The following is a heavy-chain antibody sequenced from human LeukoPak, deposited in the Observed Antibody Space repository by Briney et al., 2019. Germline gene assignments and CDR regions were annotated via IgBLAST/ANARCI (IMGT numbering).Heavy chain of an antibody. V-gene: IGHV3-30*02. Sequence: PGGSLRLSCAASGFTFSSYGMHWVRQAPGKGLEWVAFIRYGGSNKYYADSVKGRFTISRDNSKNTLYLQMNSLRAEDTAVYYCAKVDRGYCSSTSCFDDAFDIWGQGTMVTVSS. D-gene: IGHD2-2*01. CDR1: GFTFSSYG. CDR3: AKVDRGYCSSTSCFDDAFDI. J-gene: IGHJ3*02. CDR2: IRYGGSNK.